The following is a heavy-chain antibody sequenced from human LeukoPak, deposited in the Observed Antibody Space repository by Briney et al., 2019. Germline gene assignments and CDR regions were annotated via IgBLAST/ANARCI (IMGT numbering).Heavy chain of an antibody. V-gene: IGHV3-30*18. CDR3: AKDFRPSETYNYGVEPNFNY. CDR2: ISFDGSKN. CDR1: GLTLSNYG. Sequence: PGGSLRLSCAASGLTLSNYGIHWVRQAPGKGLEWVAVISFDGSKNYYADAVKGRFTISRDNSKNTVDLQLSSLRPEDTAVYSCAKDFRPSETYNYGVEPNFNYWGQGTLVTVSS. D-gene: IGHD3-10*01. J-gene: IGHJ4*02.